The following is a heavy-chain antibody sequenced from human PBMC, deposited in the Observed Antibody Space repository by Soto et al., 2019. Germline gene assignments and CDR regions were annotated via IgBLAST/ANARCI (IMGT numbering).Heavy chain of an antibody. CDR2: IVVGSGHT. CDR1: GFTFSSSA. CDR3: VLGYCSGGSCYSSAHNWFDP. V-gene: IGHV1-58*01. Sequence: SVKVSCKASGFTFSSSAVQWVRQARGQRLEWIGWIVVGSGHTNYAQKFQERVTITRDMSTSTAYMDLSSLRSEDTAVYYCVLGYCSGGSCYSSAHNWFDPWGQGALVTVSS. D-gene: IGHD2-15*01. J-gene: IGHJ5*02.